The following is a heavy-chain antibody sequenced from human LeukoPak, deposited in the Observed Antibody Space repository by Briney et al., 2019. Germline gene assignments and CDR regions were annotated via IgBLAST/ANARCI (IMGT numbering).Heavy chain of an antibody. J-gene: IGHJ4*02. Sequence: ASVKVSCKASGYTFTGYYMHWVRQAPGQGLEWMGWINPNSGGTNYAQKFQGRVTMTRDTSISTAYMELSRLRSDDTAVYYCAREGVFDWLLYGSFDYWGQGTPVTVSS. D-gene: IGHD3-9*01. V-gene: IGHV1-2*02. CDR1: GYTFTGYY. CDR3: AREGVFDWLLYGSFDY. CDR2: INPNSGGT.